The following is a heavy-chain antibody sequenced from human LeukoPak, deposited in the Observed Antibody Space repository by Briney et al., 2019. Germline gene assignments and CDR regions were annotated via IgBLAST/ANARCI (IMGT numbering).Heavy chain of an antibody. CDR2: IHPSGML. Sequence: SETLSLTCTVSGASFSSGDQYWNRIRQGPGKGLEWIGSIHPSGMLYNNPSLESRVTISIDTSKNQFSLNLNSVTAADTAVYCCSRGLDSRKLGYWGQGTLVTVSS. CDR3: SRGLDSRKLGY. J-gene: IGHJ4*02. CDR1: GASFSSGDQY. V-gene: IGHV4-31*03. D-gene: IGHD3-22*01.